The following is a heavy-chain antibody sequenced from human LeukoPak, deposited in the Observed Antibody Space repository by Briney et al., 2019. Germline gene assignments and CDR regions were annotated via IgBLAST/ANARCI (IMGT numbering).Heavy chain of an antibody. CDR2: IKEDGSQK. J-gene: IGHJ5*01. Sequence: GGSLRLSCVASGLTVSSYSMNWVRQAPGKGLEWVANIKEDGSQKNYVDSVKGRFTISRDNAKNSVFLEMSSLRVEDTGTYYCARDFPHLDWFDSWGRGTLVTVSS. V-gene: IGHV3-7*03. CDR1: GLTVSSYS. CDR3: ARDFPHLDWFDS.